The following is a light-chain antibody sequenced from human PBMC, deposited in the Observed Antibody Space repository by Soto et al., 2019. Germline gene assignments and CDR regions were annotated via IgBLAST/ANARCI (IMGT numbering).Light chain of an antibody. V-gene: IGKV3-15*01. CDR3: QQYNNWPRT. J-gene: IGKJ1*01. Sequence: EIVLTQSPGTLSLSPGERATLSCRASQSVSSNLAWYQQKPGQAPRLLIYGASTRATGIPATFSGSGSGTEFNPTISSLKSEDFAVYSCQQYNNWPRTFGQGTKVDIK. CDR1: QSVSSN. CDR2: GAS.